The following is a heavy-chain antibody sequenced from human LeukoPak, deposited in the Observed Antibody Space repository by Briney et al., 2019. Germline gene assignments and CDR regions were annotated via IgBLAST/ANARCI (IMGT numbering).Heavy chain of an antibody. J-gene: IGHJ6*03. V-gene: IGHV3-30-3*01. Sequence: GGSLRLSCAASGFTFSSYAMHWVRQAPGKGLEWVAVISYDGSNKYYADSVKGRFTISRDNSKNTLYLQMNSLRAEDTAVYYCARDGVVVVPAAIRYYYYMDVWGKGTTVTVSS. D-gene: IGHD2-2*02. CDR3: ARDGVVVVPAAIRYYYYMDV. CDR2: ISYDGSNK. CDR1: GFTFSSYA.